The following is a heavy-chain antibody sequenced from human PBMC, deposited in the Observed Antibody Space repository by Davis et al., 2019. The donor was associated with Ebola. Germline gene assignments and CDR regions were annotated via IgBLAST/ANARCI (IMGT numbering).Heavy chain of an antibody. D-gene: IGHD4-11*01. CDR3: ARDRRQSYYYYYYMDV. CDR2: INPNSGGT. J-gene: IGHJ6*03. V-gene: IGHV1-2*02. CDR1: GYTFTGYY. Sequence: ASVQVSCKASGYTFTGYYMHWVRQAPGQGLEWMGWINPNSGGTNYAQKFQGRVTMTRDTSISTAYMELSRLRSDDTAVYYCARDRRQSYYYYYYMDVWGKGTTVTVSS.